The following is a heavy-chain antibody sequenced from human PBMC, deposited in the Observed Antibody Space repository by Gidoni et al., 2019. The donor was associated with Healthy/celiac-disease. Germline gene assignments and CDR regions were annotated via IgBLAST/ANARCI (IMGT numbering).Heavy chain of an antibody. CDR2: INHSGST. D-gene: IGHD3-10*01. CDR1: GGSFSGYY. Sequence: QVQLQQWGAGLLKPSETLSLTCAVHGGSFSGYYWSWIRQPPGKGLEWIGEINHSGSTNYNPSLKSRVTISVDTSKNQFSLKLSSVTAADTAVYYCARGYMVRGVIRNYYYYGMDVWGQGTTVTVSS. CDR3: ARGYMVRGVIRNYYYYGMDV. V-gene: IGHV4-34*01. J-gene: IGHJ6*02.